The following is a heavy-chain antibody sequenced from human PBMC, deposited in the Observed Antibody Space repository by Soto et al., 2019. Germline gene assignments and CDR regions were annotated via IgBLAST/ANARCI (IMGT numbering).Heavy chain of an antibody. J-gene: IGHJ4*02. CDR1: GYTFTSYG. Sequence: QVQLVQSGAEVKKPGASVKVSCKASGYTFTSYGISWVRQAPGQGLEWMGWISAYNGNTNYAQKLEGRVTMTTDTSTSTAYMELRGLRSDDRAVYYCARTLYYYDSSGALDYWGEGALVTVSS. CDR2: ISAYNGNT. D-gene: IGHD3-22*01. V-gene: IGHV1-18*01. CDR3: ARTLYYYDSSGALDY.